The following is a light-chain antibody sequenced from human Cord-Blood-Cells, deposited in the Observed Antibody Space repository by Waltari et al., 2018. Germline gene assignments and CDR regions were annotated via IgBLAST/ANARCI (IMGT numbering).Light chain of an antibody. J-gene: IGKJ2*01. V-gene: IGKV3-20*01. CDR1: QSVSSSY. CDR2: GAS. CDR3: QQYGSSPYT. Sequence: IGLTQSPATLSLSPGERATLSCTASQSVSSSYLAWYQQKPGQAPRLLIYGASSTATGIPDRFIGSGSETDFTLTISRLEPEDFAVYYCQQYGSSPYTFGQGTKLEIK.